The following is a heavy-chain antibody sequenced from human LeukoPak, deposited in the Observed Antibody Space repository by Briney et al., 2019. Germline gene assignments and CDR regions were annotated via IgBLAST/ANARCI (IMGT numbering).Heavy chain of an antibody. CDR2: ISGSGGST. V-gene: IGHV3-23*01. CDR1: GFTFSRYV. D-gene: IGHD6-6*01. J-gene: IGHJ4*02. Sequence: GGSLRLSCEASGFTFSRYVMSWVRQAPGKGLEWVSAISGSGGSTYYADSVKGRFTISRDNYTAVYYCAKRGYSSSSSSVYYFDYWGQGTLVTVSS. CDR3: DY.